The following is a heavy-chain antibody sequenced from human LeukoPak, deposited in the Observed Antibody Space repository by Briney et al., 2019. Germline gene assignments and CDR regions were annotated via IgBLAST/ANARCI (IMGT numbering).Heavy chain of an antibody. J-gene: IGHJ3*02. D-gene: IGHD3-22*01. CDR3: ARGPYSYDSSGAFDI. Sequence: SETLSLTCTVSNVSISFYYWSWLRQPAGKGLEWIGRIYTTGTTNFNPSLKSRVTISVDTSKNQFSLKLSSVTAADTAVYFCARGPYSYDSSGAFDIWGQGTMVTVSS. V-gene: IGHV4-4*07. CDR1: NVSISFYY. CDR2: IYTTGTT.